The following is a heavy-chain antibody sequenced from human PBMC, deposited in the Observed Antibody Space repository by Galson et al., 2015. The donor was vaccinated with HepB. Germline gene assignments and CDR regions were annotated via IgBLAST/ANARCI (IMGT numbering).Heavy chain of an antibody. J-gene: IGHJ4*02. CDR2: ISSSGSTI. CDR3: ARDLNWGSHFDY. V-gene: IGHV3-48*03. D-gene: IGHD7-27*01. CDR1: GFTFSSYE. Sequence: SLRLSCAASGFTFSSYEMNWVRQAPGKGLEWVSYISSSGSTIYYADSVKGRFTISRDNAKNSLYLQMNSLRAEDTAVYYCARDLNWGSHFDYWGQGTLVTVSS.